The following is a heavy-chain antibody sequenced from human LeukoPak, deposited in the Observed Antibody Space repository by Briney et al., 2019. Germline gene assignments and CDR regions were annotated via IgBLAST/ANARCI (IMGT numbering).Heavy chain of an antibody. Sequence: SGGSLRLSCVASGFPFTNYAMSWVRQAPGKGLECVSVISGDGGTTYYADFVKGRFTISRDNSKNTLYLQMNSLRAEDTAVYYCVRDRCSSTSCHDSPNWFDPWGQRTLVTVSS. CDR2: ISGDGGTT. CDR3: VRDRCSSTSCHDSPNWFDP. J-gene: IGHJ5*02. D-gene: IGHD2-2*01. CDR1: GFPFTNYA. V-gene: IGHV3-23*01.